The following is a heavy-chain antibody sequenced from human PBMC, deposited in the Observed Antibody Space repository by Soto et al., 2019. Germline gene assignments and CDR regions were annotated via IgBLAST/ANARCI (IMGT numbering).Heavy chain of an antibody. CDR2: IWSDGSDK. CDR1: GFTFSDSG. J-gene: IGHJ4*02. V-gene: IGHV3-33*01. CDR3: VRSNRNSSRSGWGGGFDY. Sequence: QVQLVESGGGVVQPGGSLRLSCATSGFTFSDSGMHWVRQAPGKGLEWVAVIWSDGSDKSYADSVEGRFTISRDNSKNPLYLKMTSWRAKDRAVYSCVRSNRNSSRSGWGGGFDYWGQGTLVTVSS. D-gene: IGHD6-13*01.